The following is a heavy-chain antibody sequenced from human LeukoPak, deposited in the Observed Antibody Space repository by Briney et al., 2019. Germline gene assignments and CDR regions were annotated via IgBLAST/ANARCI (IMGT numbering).Heavy chain of an antibody. V-gene: IGHV1-69*13. D-gene: IGHD5-12*01. J-gene: IGHJ4*02. CDR1: GGTFSSYA. CDR2: IIPIFGTA. CDR3: ATRGYSGYVFDY. Sequence: ASVKVSCKASGGTFSSYAISWVRQAPGQGLEWMGGIIPIFGTANYAQKFQGRVTITADESTSTAYMELSSLRSEDTAVYYCATRGYSGYVFDYWGQGTLVTVSS.